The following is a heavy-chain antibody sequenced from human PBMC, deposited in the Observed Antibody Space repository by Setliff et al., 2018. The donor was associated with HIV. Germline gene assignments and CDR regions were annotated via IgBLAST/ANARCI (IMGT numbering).Heavy chain of an antibody. V-gene: IGHV7-4-1*02. J-gene: IGHJ4*02. CDR3: ARDRRVGSYDY. CDR1: GDTLSIHP. CDR2: ISAGTGNP. Sequence: ASVKVSCKASGDTLSIHPISWVRQAPGRGLDWMGYISAGTGNPTYAQGFTGRFVFYWDTSVRTAYLQINSLEAEDTAVYYCARDRRVGSYDYWGQGALVTVSS. D-gene: IGHD1-26*01.